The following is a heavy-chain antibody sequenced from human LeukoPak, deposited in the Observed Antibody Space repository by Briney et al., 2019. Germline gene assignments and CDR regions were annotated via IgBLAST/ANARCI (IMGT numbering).Heavy chain of an antibody. J-gene: IGHJ6*03. CDR1: GESLSGGY. D-gene: IGHD3-3*01. Sequence: PSETLSLTCAVYGESLSGGYWSWIRQPPGKGLEWIGEVDHYRSTNNNPSLKSRVTISVDTSKNQFSLRLYSVTAADTAVYYCARVGDYDFWSGYYSYYYYYMDVWGKGTTVTVSS. CDR3: ARVGDYDFWSGYYSYYYYYMDV. V-gene: IGHV4-34*01. CDR2: VDHYRST.